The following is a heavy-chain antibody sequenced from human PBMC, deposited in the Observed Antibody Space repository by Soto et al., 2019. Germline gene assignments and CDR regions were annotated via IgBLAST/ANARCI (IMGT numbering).Heavy chain of an antibody. J-gene: IGHJ6*02. D-gene: IGHD3-10*01. CDR1: GYTFSAYD. CDR3: ARAGAARYYYYGLDV. CDR2: IRAYNGDT. V-gene: IGHV1-18*01. Sequence: ASVKVSCKTSGYTFSAYDIYWVRQAPGQGLEWMGWIRAYNGDTNYAQKFQTRVTMTTDKSTDTAYMDLRSLTSDDTAIYYCARAGAARYYYYGLDVWGQGTTVTV.